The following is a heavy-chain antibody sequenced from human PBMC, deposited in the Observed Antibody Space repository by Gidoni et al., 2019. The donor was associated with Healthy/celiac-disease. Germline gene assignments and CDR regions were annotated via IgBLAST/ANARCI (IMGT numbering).Heavy chain of an antibody. CDR2: INPNSGGT. D-gene: IGHD2-2*01. J-gene: IGHJ4*02. CDR1: GYTFTGYY. CDR3: ARTGSGYCSSTSCYSY. Sequence: QVQLVQSGAEVKKPGASVKFSCKASGYTFTGYYMNWVRQAPGEGLEWMGWINPNSGGTNYAQKFQGRVTMTRDTSISTAYMELSRLRSDDTAVYYCARTGSGYCSSTSCYSYWGQGTLVTVSS. V-gene: IGHV1-2*02.